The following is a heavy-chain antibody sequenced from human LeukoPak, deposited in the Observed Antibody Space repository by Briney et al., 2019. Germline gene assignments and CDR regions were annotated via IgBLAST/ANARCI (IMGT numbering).Heavy chain of an antibody. Sequence: GGSLRLSCAASGFTFSSYAIHWVRQDPGKGLEWVAVISNDGIHQFYADSVKGRFTISRDNSKNTLYLQMNSLRTEDTALYYCAKEMGPFIHGDYWGQGTVVTVSS. CDR1: GFTFSSYA. V-gene: IGHV3-30*18. J-gene: IGHJ4*02. CDR3: AKEMGPFIHGDY. CDR2: ISNDGIHQ. D-gene: IGHD2-8*01.